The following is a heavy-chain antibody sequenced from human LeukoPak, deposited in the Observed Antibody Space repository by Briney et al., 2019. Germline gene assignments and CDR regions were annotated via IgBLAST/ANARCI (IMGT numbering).Heavy chain of an antibody. CDR3: AKASTYYYDSSGYADY. V-gene: IGHV3-9*01. Sequence: AGGSLRLSCAASGFTFDDYAMHWVRQAPGKGLEWGSGISWNSGSIGYADSVKGRFTISRDNAKNSLYLQMNSLRAEDTALYYCAKASTYYYDSSGYADYWGQGTLVTVSS. J-gene: IGHJ4*02. CDR2: ISWNSGSI. CDR1: GFTFDDYA. D-gene: IGHD3-22*01.